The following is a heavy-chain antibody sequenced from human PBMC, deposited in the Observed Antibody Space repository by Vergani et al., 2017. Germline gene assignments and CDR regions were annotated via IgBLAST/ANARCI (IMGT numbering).Heavy chain of an antibody. V-gene: IGHV1-46*03. CDR2: INTSGGST. J-gene: IGHJ4*02. CDR3: ARGIVSYGFDY. D-gene: IGHD4-17*01. CDR1: GYTFTIYY. Sequence: QVQLVQSGAEVQKPGASVKVFCKASGYTFTIYYMHWVRQAPGQGLEWMGIINTSGGSTSYAQKFQGRVTMTRDTSTSTVYMELSSLRSEDTAVYYCARGIVSYGFDYWGQGTLVTVSS.